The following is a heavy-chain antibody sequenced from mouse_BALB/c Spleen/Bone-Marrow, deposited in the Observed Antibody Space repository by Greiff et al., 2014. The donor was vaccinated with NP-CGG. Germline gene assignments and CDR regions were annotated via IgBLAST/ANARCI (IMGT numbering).Heavy chain of an antibody. J-gene: IGHJ3*01. CDR2: IGVGGTYT. CDR1: GYSFSGYG. CDR3: ARPFTTVVATVFAY. V-gene: IGHV5-6*02. D-gene: IGHD1-1*01. Sequence: EVKLVESGGDLVKPGGSLKLSRAASGYSFSGYGMSWVRQTPDKRLEWVATIGVGGTYTYYPDSVKGRFTISRDNAKNTLYLRMSSLKSEDTAMYYCARPFTTVVATVFAYWGQGTLVTVSA.